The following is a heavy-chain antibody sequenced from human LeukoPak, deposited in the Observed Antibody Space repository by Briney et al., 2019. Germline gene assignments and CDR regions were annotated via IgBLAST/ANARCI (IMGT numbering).Heavy chain of an antibody. V-gene: IGHV1-2*04. CDR3: ARGPYSSGWYVDY. Sequence: ASVKVSCTASGYTFTGYYMHWVRQAPGQGLEWMGWIDPNSGGTNYAQKFQGWVTMTRDTSISTAYMELSRLRSDDTAVYYCARGPYSSGWYVDYWGQGTLVTVSS. J-gene: IGHJ4*02. CDR1: GYTFTGYY. D-gene: IGHD6-19*01. CDR2: IDPNSGGT.